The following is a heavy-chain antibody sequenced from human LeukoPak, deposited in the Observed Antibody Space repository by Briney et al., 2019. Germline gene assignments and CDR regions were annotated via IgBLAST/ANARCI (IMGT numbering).Heavy chain of an antibody. D-gene: IGHD1-26*01. Sequence: GASVKVSCKASGGTFSSYAISWVRQAPGQGLEWMGGIIPIFGTANYAQKLQGRVTMTTDTSTSTAYMELRSLRSDDTAVYYCARCNKWDWFDPWGQGTLVTVSS. J-gene: IGHJ5*02. V-gene: IGHV1-69*05. CDR1: GGTFSSYA. CDR3: ARCNKWDWFDP. CDR2: IIPIFGTA.